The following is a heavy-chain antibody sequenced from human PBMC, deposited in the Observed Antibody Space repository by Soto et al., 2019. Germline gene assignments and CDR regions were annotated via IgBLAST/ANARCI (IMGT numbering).Heavy chain of an antibody. J-gene: IGHJ4*02. CDR2: IYHSGST. V-gene: IGHV4-30-2*01. Sequence: QLQLQESGSGLVKPSQTLSLTCAVSGGSISSGGYSWSWIRQPPGKGLEWIGYIYHSGSTYYNPSLKSRVTISVDRSKNQFSLKLSSVTAADTAVYYCARVYYVWGSYRSYYFDYWGQGTLVTVSS. D-gene: IGHD3-16*02. CDR1: GGSISSGGYS. CDR3: ARVYYVWGSYRSYYFDY.